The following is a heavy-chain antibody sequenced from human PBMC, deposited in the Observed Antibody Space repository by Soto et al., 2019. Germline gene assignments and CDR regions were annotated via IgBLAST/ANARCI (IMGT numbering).Heavy chain of an antibody. D-gene: IGHD3-3*01. CDR2: MNPNSGNT. V-gene: IGHV1-8*01. Sequence: ASVKVSCKASGCTFTSYDINWVRQATGQGLEWMGWMNPNSGNTGYAQKFQGRVTMTRNTSISTAYMELSSLRSEDTAVYYCARGLDFWSGSGPLYYYMDVWGKGTTVTVSS. CDR3: ARGLDFWSGSGPLYYYMDV. J-gene: IGHJ6*03. CDR1: GCTFTSYD.